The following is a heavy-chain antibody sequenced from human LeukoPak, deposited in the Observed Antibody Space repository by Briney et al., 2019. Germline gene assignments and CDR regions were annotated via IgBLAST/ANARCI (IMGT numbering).Heavy chain of an antibody. J-gene: IGHJ6*02. CDR1: GASISSYY. CDR2: MYYGGNT. V-gene: IGHV4-59*01. CDR3: ARQTDYYYGMDV. Sequence: SETLSLTCTVSGASISSYYWSWIRQSPGKGLEWIGCMYYGGNTNYNPSLKSRVTMSLDTSENQFSLKLSSVTAADTAVYYCARQTDYYYGMDVWGQGTTVTVSS.